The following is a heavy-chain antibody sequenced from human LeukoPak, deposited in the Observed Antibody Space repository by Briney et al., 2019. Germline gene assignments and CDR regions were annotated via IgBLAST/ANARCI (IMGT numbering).Heavy chain of an antibody. Sequence: PSETLSLTCTVSGGSISSGSYYWSWIRQPAGKGLEWIGRIYTSGSTYYNPSLKSRVTMSVDTSKNQFSLELSSVTAADTAVYYCAREDRYCSGGSCYSWGQGTLVTVSS. CDR3: AREDRYCSGGSCYS. CDR2: IYTSGST. V-gene: IGHV4-61*02. D-gene: IGHD2-15*01. J-gene: IGHJ4*02. CDR1: GGSISSGSYY.